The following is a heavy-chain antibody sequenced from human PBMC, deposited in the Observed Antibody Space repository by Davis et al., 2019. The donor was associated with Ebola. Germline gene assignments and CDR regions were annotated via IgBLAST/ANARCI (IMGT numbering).Heavy chain of an antibody. CDR1: GGTFSSYA. CDR3: ARVSGGVNYDFWSGYPLRPFDY. J-gene: IGHJ4*02. Sequence: AASVKVSCKASGGTFSSYAISWVRQAPGQGLEWMGRIIPILGIANYAQKFQGRVTITADKSTSTAYMELSSLRSEDTAVYYCARVSGGVNYDFWSGYPLRPFDYWGQGTLVTVSS. V-gene: IGHV1-69*04. CDR2: IIPILGIA. D-gene: IGHD3-3*01.